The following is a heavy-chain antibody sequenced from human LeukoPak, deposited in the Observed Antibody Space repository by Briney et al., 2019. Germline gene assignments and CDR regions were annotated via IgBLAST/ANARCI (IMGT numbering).Heavy chain of an antibody. CDR2: ISSSSSYI. J-gene: IGHJ4*02. V-gene: IGHV3-21*01. D-gene: IGHD3-10*01. CDR1: GFTFSSYS. Sequence: GGSLRLSCAASGFTFSSYSMNWVRQAPGKGLEWVSSISSSSSYIYYADSVKGRFTISRDNAKNSLYLQMNSLRAEDTAVYYCARVRGGSGSYYGYYFDYWGQGTLVTVSS. CDR3: ARVRGGSGSYYGYYFDY.